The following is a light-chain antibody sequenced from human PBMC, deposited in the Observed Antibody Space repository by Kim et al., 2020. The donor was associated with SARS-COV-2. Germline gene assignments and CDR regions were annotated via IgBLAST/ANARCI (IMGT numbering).Light chain of an antibody. CDR3: QQYNNWPLP. J-gene: IGKJ4*01. CDR2: GAS. CDR1: QSVSSN. Sequence: EIVMTQSPATLSVSPGERATLSCRASQSVSSNLAWYQQKPGQAPRLLMYGASNRASGIPARFSGSGSGTEFTLTISSLQSEDFAVYYCQQYNNWPLPFGGGTKVDIK. V-gene: IGKV3D-15*01.